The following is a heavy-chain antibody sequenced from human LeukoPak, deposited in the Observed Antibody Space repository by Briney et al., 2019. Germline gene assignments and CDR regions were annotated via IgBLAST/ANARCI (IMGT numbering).Heavy chain of an antibody. Sequence: ASVKVSCKVSGYTLTELSMHWVRQAPGKGLEWMGGFDPEDGETIYAQKFQGRVTMTEDTSTDTAYMELSSLRSEDTAVYYCARVDYYDSSGYLYYYYGMDVWGQGTTVTVSS. CDR3: ARVDYYDSSGYLYYYYGMDV. V-gene: IGHV1-24*01. D-gene: IGHD3-22*01. J-gene: IGHJ6*02. CDR1: GYTLTELS. CDR2: FDPEDGET.